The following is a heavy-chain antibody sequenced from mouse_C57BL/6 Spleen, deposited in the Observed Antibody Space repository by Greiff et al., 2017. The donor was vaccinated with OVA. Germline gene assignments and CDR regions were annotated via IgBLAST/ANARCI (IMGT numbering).Heavy chain of an antibody. Sequence: VQLQQSGAELVMPGASVKLSCKASGYTFTSYWMHWVKQRPGQGLEWIGEIDPSDSYTNYNQKFKGKSTLTVDKSSSTAYMQLSSLTSEDSAVYYCASHYFMDYWGQGTSVTVSS. CDR2: IDPSDSYT. J-gene: IGHJ4*01. CDR1: GYTFTSYW. CDR3: ASHYFMDY. V-gene: IGHV1-69*01. D-gene: IGHD1-1*01.